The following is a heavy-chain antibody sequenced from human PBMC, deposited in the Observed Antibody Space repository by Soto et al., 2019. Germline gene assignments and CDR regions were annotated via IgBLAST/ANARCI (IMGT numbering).Heavy chain of an antibody. D-gene: IGHD3-16*01. Sequence: PGGSLRLSCAASGFTFSNYWMHWVRQAPGKGLVWVSRISGDGSSTSYADSVKGRFTISRDNAKNTLYLQMNSLRAEDTAVYYCAKDRSPLRLGELAPSLFHYRGQGTLVTVSS. CDR1: GFTFSNYW. CDR3: AKDRSPLRLGELAPSLFHY. J-gene: IGHJ4*02. V-gene: IGHV3-74*01. CDR2: ISGDGSST.